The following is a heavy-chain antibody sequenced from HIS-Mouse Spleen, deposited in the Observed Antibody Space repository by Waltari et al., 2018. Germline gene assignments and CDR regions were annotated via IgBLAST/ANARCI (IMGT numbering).Heavy chain of an antibody. Sequence: QVQLVESGGGVVQPGRSLRLHCAASGFTFSSYPTHWVRQAPGKGLEWVAVISYDGSNKYYADSVKGRFTISRDNSKNTLYLQMNSLRAEDTAVYYCARGGIAARPKAFDIWGQGTMVTVSS. J-gene: IGHJ3*02. CDR2: ISYDGSNK. CDR1: GFTFSSYP. V-gene: IGHV3-30*04. D-gene: IGHD6-6*01. CDR3: ARGGIAARPKAFDI.